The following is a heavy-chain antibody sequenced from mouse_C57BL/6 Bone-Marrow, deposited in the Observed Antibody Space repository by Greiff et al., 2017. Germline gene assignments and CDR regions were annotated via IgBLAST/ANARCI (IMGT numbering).Heavy chain of an antibody. J-gene: IGHJ2*01. CDR3: AIGQGGFGYYYCSSQFLFDY. V-gene: IGHV1-55*01. D-gene: IGHD1-1*01. CDR1: GYTFPSYW. CDR2: IYPGSGST. Sequence: QVQLQQPGAELVKPGASVKMSCKASGYTFPSYWITWVKQRPGQGLAWIGDIYPGSGSTNYNEKFKSKATLTIDTSSSTAYMPLSSLTSEVSAFYYCAIGQGGFGYYYCSSQFLFDYWGQGTTLTVSS.